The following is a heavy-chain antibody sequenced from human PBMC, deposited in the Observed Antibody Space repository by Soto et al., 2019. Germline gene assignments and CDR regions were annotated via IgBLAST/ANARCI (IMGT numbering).Heavy chain of an antibody. CDR3: ARQRTTVVTQADFDQ. Sequence: KPSETLSLTCTVSGGSITSSSYYWGWIRQPPGKGLEWIGGIYYSGRSYYNPSLKSRVTMSVDTSKNQFSLTLNSVTAADAAVYYCARQRTTVVTQADFDQRGKGTRVTVSS. CDR2: IYYSGRS. V-gene: IGHV4-39*01. CDR1: GGSITSSSYY. J-gene: IGHJ4*02. D-gene: IGHD4-17*01.